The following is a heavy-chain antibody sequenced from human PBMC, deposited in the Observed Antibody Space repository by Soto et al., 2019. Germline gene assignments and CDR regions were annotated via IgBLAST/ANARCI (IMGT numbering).Heavy chain of an antibody. Sequence: EMQLLESGGGLVQPGGSLRLFCAASGFTFTNYAMTWVRQAPGKGLEWVSTITPTGATFYGDTVKGRFTICRDNSRSTVFLQMNSLRAEDTAMYYCARTDKFNSQSSGWANRFDYWGQGTLVTVSS. CDR1: GFTFTNYA. V-gene: IGHV3-23*01. CDR2: ITPTGAT. D-gene: IGHD6-19*01. CDR3: ARTDKFNSQSSGWANRFDY. J-gene: IGHJ4*02.